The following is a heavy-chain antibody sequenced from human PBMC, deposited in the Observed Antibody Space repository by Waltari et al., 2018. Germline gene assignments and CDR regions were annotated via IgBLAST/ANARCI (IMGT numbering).Heavy chain of an antibody. CDR1: GFSLSTSGMR. V-gene: IGHV2-70*04. CDR3: ARSSSGYYLDYFDY. J-gene: IGHJ4*02. CDR2: IDWDDDK. Sequence: QVTLKESGPALVKPTQTLTLTCTFSGFSLSTSGMRVTWIRQPPGKALEWLARIDWDDDKLYSTSLKARFSIPKDTTKTQVVLTITNMDPVNTATYYGARSSSGYYLDYFDYWGQGTAVTVSS. D-gene: IGHD3-22*01.